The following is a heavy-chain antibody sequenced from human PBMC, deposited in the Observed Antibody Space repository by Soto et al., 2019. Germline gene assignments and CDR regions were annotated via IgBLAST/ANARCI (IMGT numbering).Heavy chain of an antibody. D-gene: IGHD3-22*01. V-gene: IGHV4-34*01. CDR1: GGSFSGYY. CDR3: ARIRGNYYDSSEFDP. Sequence: PSETLSLTCAVYGGSFSGYYWSWIRQPPGKGLEWIGEINHSGSTNYNPSLKSRVTISVDTSKNQFSLKLSSVTAADTAVYYCARIRGNYYDSSEFDPWGQGTLVTVSS. J-gene: IGHJ5*02. CDR2: INHSGST.